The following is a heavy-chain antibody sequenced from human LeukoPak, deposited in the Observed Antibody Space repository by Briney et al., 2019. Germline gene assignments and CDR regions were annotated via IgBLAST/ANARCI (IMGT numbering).Heavy chain of an antibody. CDR3: ARGRRKNQLRRNYGMDV. J-gene: IGHJ6*02. CDR1: GGSFSGYY. Sequence: SETLSLTCAVYGGSFSGYYWSWIRQPPGKGLEWIGEINHSGGTNYNPSLKSRVTISVDTSKNQFSLKLSSVTAADTAVYYCARGRRKNQLRRNYGMDVWGQGTTVTVSS. V-gene: IGHV4-34*01. D-gene: IGHD2-2*01. CDR2: INHSGGT.